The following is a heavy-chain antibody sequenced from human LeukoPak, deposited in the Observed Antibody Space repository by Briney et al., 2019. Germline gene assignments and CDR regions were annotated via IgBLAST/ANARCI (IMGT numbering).Heavy chain of an antibody. Sequence: GGSLRLSCAASGFTFSSYAMSWVRQAPGKGLEWVSAISGSGGSTYYADSVKGRFTISRDNSKNTLYLQMNSLRAEDTAVYYCAIRHSYGYSYNWFDPWGQGTLVTVSS. CDR3: AIRHSYGYSYNWFDP. D-gene: IGHD5-18*01. CDR2: ISGSGGST. J-gene: IGHJ5*02. CDR1: GFTFSSYA. V-gene: IGHV3-23*01.